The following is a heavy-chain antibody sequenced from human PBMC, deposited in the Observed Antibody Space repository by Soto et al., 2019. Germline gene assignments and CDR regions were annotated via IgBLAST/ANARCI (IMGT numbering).Heavy chain of an antibody. CDR3: ARDGGYGTPFDY. CDR1: GFAFSSYW. CDR2: ITRDGTNT. V-gene: IGHV3-74*01. Sequence: EVQLVQSGGGLVQPGVSLRLSCAASGFAFSSYWLHWVRQAPGKGLMIVSRITRDGTNTAYATSVKGRFTISRDNAKNMVYLQMDSLKAEDTAVYYCARDGGYGTPFDYWGQGALVTVAS. D-gene: IGHD5-12*01. J-gene: IGHJ4*02.